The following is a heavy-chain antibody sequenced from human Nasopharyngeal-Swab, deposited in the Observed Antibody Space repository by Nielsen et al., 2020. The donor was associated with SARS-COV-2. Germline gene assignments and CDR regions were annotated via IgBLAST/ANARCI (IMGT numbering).Heavy chain of an antibody. Sequence: ASVKVSCKVSGYTLTELSMHWVRQAPGKGLEWMGGFDPEDGETIYAQKFQGRVTMTEDTSTDTAYMELSSLRSEDTAVYYCARVFWSGYFTTSDYWGQGTLVTVSS. J-gene: IGHJ4*02. V-gene: IGHV1-24*01. CDR1: GYTLTELS. D-gene: IGHD3-3*01. CDR3: ARVFWSGYFTTSDY. CDR2: FDPEDGET.